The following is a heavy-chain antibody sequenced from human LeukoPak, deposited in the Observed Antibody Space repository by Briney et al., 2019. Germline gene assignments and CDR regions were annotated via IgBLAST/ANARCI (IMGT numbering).Heavy chain of an antibody. D-gene: IGHD6-19*01. CDR2: VTYDGNNQ. CDR3: ARAPVRGAVAGVDY. Sequence: GGSLRLSCAASGFTFNNYAIHWVRQAPGKGLEWVAVVTYDGNNQYYADSVKGRFTVSRDNSRNTVNVQMNSLRGEDTAVYYCARAPVRGAVAGVDYWGQGTLVTVSS. CDR1: GFTFNNYA. J-gene: IGHJ4*02. V-gene: IGHV3-30-3*01.